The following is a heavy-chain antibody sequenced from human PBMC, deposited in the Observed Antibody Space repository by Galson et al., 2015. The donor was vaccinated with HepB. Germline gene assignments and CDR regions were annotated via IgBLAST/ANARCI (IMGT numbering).Heavy chain of an antibody. CDR1: GFTFSSYA. J-gene: IGHJ6*02. D-gene: IGHD5-18*01. V-gene: IGHV3-23*01. CDR2: ISGSGGST. CDR3: AKAGTDSYGYNYYGMDV. Sequence: SLRLSCAASGFTFSSYAMSWVRQAPGKGLEWVSAISGSGGSTYYADSVKGRFTISRDNSKNTLYLQMNSLRAEDTAVYYCAKAGTDSYGYNYYGMDVWGQGTTVTVSS.